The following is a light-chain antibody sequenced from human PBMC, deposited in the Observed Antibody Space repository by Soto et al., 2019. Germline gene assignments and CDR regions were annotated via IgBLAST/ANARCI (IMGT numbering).Light chain of an antibody. CDR1: QSISSW. CDR2: DAS. CDR3: QQYSGNPWT. V-gene: IGKV1-5*01. J-gene: IGKJ1*01. Sequence: DIQMTQSPSTLSASVGDRVTITCRASQSISSWLAWYQQKPGKAPKLLIYDASSLESGVPSRFSGSGSGTEFTLTISSLQPDDFATYYCQQYSGNPWTFGQGTKVELK.